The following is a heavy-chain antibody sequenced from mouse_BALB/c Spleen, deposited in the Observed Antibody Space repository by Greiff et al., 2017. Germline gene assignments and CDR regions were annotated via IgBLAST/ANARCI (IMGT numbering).Heavy chain of an antibody. CDR2: ISTYYGDA. CDR1: GYTFTDYA. J-gene: IGHJ4*01. D-gene: IGHD1-1*01. V-gene: IGHV1S137*01. CDR3: ARDYGSSDAMDY. Sequence: QVQLKESGAELVRPGVSVKISCKGSGYTFTDYAMHWVKQSHAKSLEWIGVISTYYGDASYNQKFKGKATMTVDKSSSTAYMELARLTSEDSAIDYCARDYGSSDAMDYWGQGTSVTVSS.